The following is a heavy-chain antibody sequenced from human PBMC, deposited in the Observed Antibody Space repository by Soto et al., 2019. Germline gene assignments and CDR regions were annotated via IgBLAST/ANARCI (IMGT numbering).Heavy chain of an antibody. J-gene: IGHJ6*02. Sequence: SVKVSCKASGFTFTSSAVQWVRQARGQRLEWIGWIVVGSGNTNYAQKFQERVTITRDMSTSTAYMELSSLSSEDTAVYYCAAPMGYSSGWYSSYYYGMDVWGQGTTVTVSS. V-gene: IGHV1-58*01. D-gene: IGHD6-19*01. CDR3: AAPMGYSSGWYSSYYYGMDV. CDR2: IVVGSGNT. CDR1: GFTFTSSA.